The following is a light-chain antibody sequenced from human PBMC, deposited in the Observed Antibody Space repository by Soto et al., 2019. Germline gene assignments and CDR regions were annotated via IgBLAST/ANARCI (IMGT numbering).Light chain of an antibody. V-gene: IGLV1-47*01. CDR3: AVWDDSLSAEV. J-gene: IGLJ3*02. CDR2: RDN. Sequence: QAVLTQPPSASGTPRQTVTISCSGSSSNIGKYYVYWYRQVPGTAPKLLISRDNQRPSGVPDRFSGSKSGASASLAISGLRSEDEAEYHCAVWDDSLSAEVFGGGTKLTVL. CDR1: SSNIGKYY.